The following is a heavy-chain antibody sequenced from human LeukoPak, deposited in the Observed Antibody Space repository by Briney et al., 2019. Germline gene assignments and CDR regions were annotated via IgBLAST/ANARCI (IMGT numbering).Heavy chain of an antibody. CDR1: GFTFSSYS. CDR3: ARDTRYFDWLLSYYYYYYMDV. V-gene: IGHV3-21*01. J-gene: IGHJ6*03. CDR2: ISSSSSYI. Sequence: PGGSLRLSCAASGFTFSSYSMNWVRQAPGKGLEWVSSISSSSSYIYYADSVKGRFTISRDNAKNSLYLQMNSLRAEDTAVYYCARDTRYFDWLLSYYYYYYMDVWGKGTTVTISS. D-gene: IGHD3-9*01.